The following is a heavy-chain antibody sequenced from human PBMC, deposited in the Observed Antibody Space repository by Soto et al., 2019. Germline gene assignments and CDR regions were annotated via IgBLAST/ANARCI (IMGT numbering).Heavy chain of an antibody. Sequence: GASVKVSCKASGYSFTDYHIHWVRQAPGQGLEWRGRINPKSGGTSTAQKFQGWVTMTTDTSISTASMELTRLTSDDTAIYYCARGDSTDCSNGVCSFFYNHDMDVWGQGTTVTRLL. D-gene: IGHD2-8*01. CDR3: ARGDSTDCSNGVCSFFYNHDMDV. V-gene: IGHV1-2*04. CDR2: INPKSGGT. CDR1: GYSFTDYH. J-gene: IGHJ6*02.